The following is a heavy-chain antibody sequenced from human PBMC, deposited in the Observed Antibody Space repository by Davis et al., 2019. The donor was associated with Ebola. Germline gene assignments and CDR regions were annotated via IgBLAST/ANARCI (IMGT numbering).Heavy chain of an antibody. V-gene: IGHV3-15*07. J-gene: IGHJ4*02. CDR2: IKSKTDGGTT. Sequence: GGSLRLSCAASGFTFSNAWMNCVRQAPGKGLEWVGRIKSKTDGGTTDYAAPVKGRFTISRDDSKNTLYLQMNSLKTEDTAVYYCTTECRSSGWYMGCWGQGTLVTVSS. CDR1: GFTFSNAW. D-gene: IGHD6-19*01. CDR3: TTECRSSGWYMGC.